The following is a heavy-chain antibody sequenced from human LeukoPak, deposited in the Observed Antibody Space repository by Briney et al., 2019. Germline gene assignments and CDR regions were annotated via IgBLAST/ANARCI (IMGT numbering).Heavy chain of an antibody. CDR1: GYSFTTYW. Sequence: GESLKISCKGSGYSFTTYWIGWVRQMPGKGLEWMGIIYPGDSDTRYSPSFQGQVTISADKSISTAYLQWSSLKASDTAMYYCARQQTVTTSHPDYWGQGTLVTVSS. CDR3: ARQQTVTTSHPDY. V-gene: IGHV5-51*01. D-gene: IGHD4-17*01. J-gene: IGHJ4*02. CDR2: IYPGDSDT.